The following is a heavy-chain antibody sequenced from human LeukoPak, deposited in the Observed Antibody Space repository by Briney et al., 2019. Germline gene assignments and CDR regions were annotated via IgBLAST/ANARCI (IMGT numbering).Heavy chain of an antibody. J-gene: IGHJ4*02. CDR3: ARGGYYDSSGYGY. Sequence: GGSLRLSXAASGFTFRSYSMNWVRQSPGKGLEWLSSISSSSYIYYADSVKGRFTISRDNAKNSLYLQMNSLRAEDTAVYYCARGGYYDSSGYGYWGQGTLVTVSS. CDR2: ISSSSYI. V-gene: IGHV3-21*01. CDR1: GFTFRSYS. D-gene: IGHD3-22*01.